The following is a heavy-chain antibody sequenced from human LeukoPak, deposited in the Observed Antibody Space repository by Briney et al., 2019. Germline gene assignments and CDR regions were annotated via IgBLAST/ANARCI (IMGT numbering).Heavy chain of an antibody. CDR3: ATGMRLLGVC. J-gene: IGHJ4*02. CDR2: ISSGGNT. V-gene: IGHV3-53*01. Sequence: GGSLRLSCAASGFIFSSNYMSWVRQAPGKGLEWVSVISSGGNTYYADSVKGRFAISRDNSKNTLYLQLNSLRAEDTAVYYCATGMRLLGVCWGQGSLVTVSA. CDR1: GFIFSSNY. D-gene: IGHD6-25*01.